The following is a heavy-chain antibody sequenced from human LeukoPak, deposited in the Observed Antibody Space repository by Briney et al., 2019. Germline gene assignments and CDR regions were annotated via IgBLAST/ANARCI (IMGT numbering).Heavy chain of an antibody. CDR2: IYSGGST. D-gene: IGHD1-26*01. Sequence: GGSLRLSCAASGFTVSSNYMSRVRQAPGKGLEWVSVIYSGGSTYYADSVKGRFTISRDNSKNTLYLQMNSLRAEDTAVYYCARSPEDSESQPLVFFDYWGQGTLVTVSS. V-gene: IGHV3-53*01. CDR1: GFTVSSNY. J-gene: IGHJ4*02. CDR3: ARSPEDSESQPLVFFDY.